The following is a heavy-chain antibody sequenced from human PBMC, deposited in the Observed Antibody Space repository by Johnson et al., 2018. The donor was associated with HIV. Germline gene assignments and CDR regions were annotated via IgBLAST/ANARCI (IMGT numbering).Heavy chain of an antibody. CDR3: ARGRGALVI. Sequence: VQLVESGGGLVQPGGSLRLSCGGSGFSFSIYWLTWVRQAPGKGLEWVANINQDGSEMYYVDSVKGRFTISRDNANNSLYVQMNSLRAEDTAVYYCARGRGALVIWGQVTMVTVSS. D-gene: IGHD3-16*01. CDR2: INQDGSEM. V-gene: IGHV3-7*04. CDR1: GFSFSIYW. J-gene: IGHJ3*02.